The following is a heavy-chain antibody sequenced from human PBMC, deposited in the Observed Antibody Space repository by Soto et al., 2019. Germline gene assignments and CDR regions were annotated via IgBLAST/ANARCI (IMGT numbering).Heavy chain of an antibody. J-gene: IGHJ4*02. V-gene: IGHV4-59*01. Sequence: SETLSLTCTVSGASISASDWSWIRQPPGQGLEWVASIYSSGKIDYNPSLESRLTISVATSKNQFSLNLRSVTAADTAVYYCARDLGGSSGHFDSWGQGTLVTVSS. CDR3: ARDLGGSSGHFDS. CDR2: IYSSGKI. CDR1: GASISASD. D-gene: IGHD6-19*01.